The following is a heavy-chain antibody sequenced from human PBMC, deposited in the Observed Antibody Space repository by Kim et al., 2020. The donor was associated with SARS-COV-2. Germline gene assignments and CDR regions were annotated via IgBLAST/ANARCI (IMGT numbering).Heavy chain of an antibody. CDR2: IYYSGST. CDR3: ARRLWLGYAFDI. D-gene: IGHD5-18*01. J-gene: IGHJ3*02. V-gene: IGHV4-39*01. CDR1: GGSISSSSYY. Sequence: SETLSLTCTVSGGSISSSSYYWGWIRQPPGKGLEWIGSIYYSGSTYYNPSLKSRVTISVDTSKNQFSLKLSSVTAADTAVYYCARRLWLGYAFDIWGQGTMVTVSS.